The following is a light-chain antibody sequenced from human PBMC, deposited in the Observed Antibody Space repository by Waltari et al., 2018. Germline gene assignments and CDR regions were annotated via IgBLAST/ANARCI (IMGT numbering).Light chain of an antibody. CDR3: ETGGHGTWV. CDR1: SGHSRNA. V-gene: IGLV4-69*01. Sequence: QLVLTQSPSASASLGASVKLTCTLSSGHSRNAIAWLQKQPEKGPRYLMKVNSDGSHSKGDDTPDRFSGSSSGAERYLTISNLQPEDEADYYCETGGHGTWVFGGGTKVTVL. CDR2: VNSDGSH. J-gene: IGLJ3*02.